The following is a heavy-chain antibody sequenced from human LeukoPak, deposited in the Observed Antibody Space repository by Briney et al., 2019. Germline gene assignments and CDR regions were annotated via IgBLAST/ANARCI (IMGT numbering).Heavy chain of an antibody. Sequence: PGGSLRLSCAASGFTFSSYGMNWVRQAPGKGLEWVAVIWYDGSNKYYGDSVKGRFTISRDNSKNMVSLQMNSLRVEDTAVYYCARLGSSWSFDHWGQGTLVTVSS. CDR3: ARLGSSWSFDH. V-gene: IGHV3-33*01. J-gene: IGHJ5*02. CDR1: GFTFSSYG. D-gene: IGHD6-13*01. CDR2: IWYDGSNK.